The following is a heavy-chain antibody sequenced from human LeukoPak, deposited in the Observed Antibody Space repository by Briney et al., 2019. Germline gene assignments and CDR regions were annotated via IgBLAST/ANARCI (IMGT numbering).Heavy chain of an antibody. D-gene: IGHD5-18*01. J-gene: IGHJ5*01. Sequence: PGASVKVSCKASGGTFSSYSFSWVRQAPGQGLEWLGGIIVIFGTPNYPQKFHGRVTITADESTSTVYMELSSLRSEDTAMYYCARDVDSSMVTNWFDSWGQGTPVTVSS. V-gene: IGHV1-69*13. CDR3: ARDVDSSMVTNWFDS. CDR1: GGTFSSYS. CDR2: IIVIFGTP.